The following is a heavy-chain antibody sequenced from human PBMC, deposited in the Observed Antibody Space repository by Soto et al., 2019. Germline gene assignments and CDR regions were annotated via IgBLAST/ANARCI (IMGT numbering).Heavy chain of an antibody. CDR3: AHTSEWGLLDY. J-gene: IGHJ4*02. CDR1: GFSLSTSGVG. Sequence: QITLKESGPTLVKPTQTLTLTCTFSGFSLSTSGVGVGWIRQPPGKALEWLALIYWDDDKRYSPSLKSRLTITKDTSKSQVVLTMTNMGPVDTATYYCAHTSEWGLLDYWGQGTLVTVSS. V-gene: IGHV2-5*02. CDR2: IYWDDDK. D-gene: IGHD1-26*01.